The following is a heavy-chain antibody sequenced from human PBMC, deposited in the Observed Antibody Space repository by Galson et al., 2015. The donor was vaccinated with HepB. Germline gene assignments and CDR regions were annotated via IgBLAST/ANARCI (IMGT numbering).Heavy chain of an antibody. Sequence: SLRLSCAASGFIFSSYGIHWVRQAPGKGLEWVAFISYDGGNKYYADSVKGRFTISRENSKNTLYLQMNSLRTEDTAVYFCARDTTKVRFLEWISLDSWGQGTLVTVSS. CDR3: ARDTTKVRFLEWISLDS. CDR1: GFIFSSYG. D-gene: IGHD3-3*01. CDR2: ISYDGGNK. V-gene: IGHV3-30*01. J-gene: IGHJ4*02.